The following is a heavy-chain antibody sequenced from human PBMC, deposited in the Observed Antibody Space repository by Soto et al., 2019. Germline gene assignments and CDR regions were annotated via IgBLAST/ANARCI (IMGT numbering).Heavy chain of an antibody. CDR1: GSSVSSYY. CDR2: VYYSGST. Sequence: SETLSLTCAVSGSSVSSYYWSWIRQPPGKGLEWIGYVYYSGSTNYNPSLKSRVTISVDTSKNQFSLKLSSVTAADTAVYYCARKTTVTWAFDIWGQGTMVT. V-gene: IGHV4-59*02. D-gene: IGHD4-17*01. CDR3: ARKTTVTWAFDI. J-gene: IGHJ3*02.